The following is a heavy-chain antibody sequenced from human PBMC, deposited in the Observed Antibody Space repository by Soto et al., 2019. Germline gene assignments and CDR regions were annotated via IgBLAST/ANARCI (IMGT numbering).Heavy chain of an antibody. V-gene: IGHV3-23*01. CDR1: GFTFSSYA. Sequence: GGSLGLSCAASGFTFSSYAMSWVRQAPGKGLEWVSAISGSGGSTYYADSVKGRFTISRDNSKNTLYLQMNSLRAEDTAVYYCAKGKLTGDHHGYFDYWGQGTLVTVSS. J-gene: IGHJ4*02. CDR3: AKGKLTGDHHGYFDY. D-gene: IGHD7-27*01. CDR2: ISGSGGST.